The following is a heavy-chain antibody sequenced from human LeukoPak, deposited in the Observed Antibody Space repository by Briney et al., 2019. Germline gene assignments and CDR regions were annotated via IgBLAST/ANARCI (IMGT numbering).Heavy chain of an antibody. Sequence: ASVKVSCKTSGYSENFYGITWVRQVAGQGLEWMGWISAQHGQTEYAPNSQDRVTMTTDTSTSTAYMELRSLRSDDTAVYYCARVHSSGWSHYYYYYYMDVWGKGTTVTISS. V-gene: IGHV1-18*01. CDR3: ARVHSSGWSHYYYYYYMDV. CDR1: GYSENFYG. D-gene: IGHD6-19*01. CDR2: ISAQHGQT. J-gene: IGHJ6*03.